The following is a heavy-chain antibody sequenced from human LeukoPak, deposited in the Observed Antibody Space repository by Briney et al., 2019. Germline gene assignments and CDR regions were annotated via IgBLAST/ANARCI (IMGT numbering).Heavy chain of an antibody. V-gene: IGHV3-43*02. J-gene: IGHJ3*02. D-gene: IGHD5/OR15-5a*01. CDR3: TNAAGNIVYDPLDAFDI. CDR1: GFSFDDYA. CDR2: ISEDGRTT. Sequence: GGSLRLSCAASGFSFDDYAMHWVRQAPGKSLQWVSRISEDGRTTYYADSVKGRFTISRDNSKNSLYLQMNSLRTEDTALYYCTNAAGNIVYDPLDAFDIWGQGTVVTVSS.